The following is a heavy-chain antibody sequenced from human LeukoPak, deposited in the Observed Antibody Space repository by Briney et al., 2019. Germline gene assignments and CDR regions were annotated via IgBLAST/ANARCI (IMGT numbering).Heavy chain of an antibody. CDR3: ATPPGAVVISKYAFDI. D-gene: IGHD2-21*01. CDR2: INHSGST. CDR1: GGSFSGYY. J-gene: IGHJ3*02. V-gene: IGHV4-34*01. Sequence: SETLSLTCAVYGGSFSGYYWSWIRQPPGKGLEWIGEINHSGSTNYNPSLKSRVTISVDTSKNQFSLKLSSVTAADTAVYYCATPPGAVVISKYAFDIWGQGTMVTVSS.